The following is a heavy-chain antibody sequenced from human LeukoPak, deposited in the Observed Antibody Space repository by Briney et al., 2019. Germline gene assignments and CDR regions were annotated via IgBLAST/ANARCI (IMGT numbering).Heavy chain of an antibody. J-gene: IGHJ4*02. D-gene: IGHD2-21*01. CDR3: ATARLGDKADY. Sequence: ASVKVSREPPLFTSTKAIIRAVREAPGQGLEWMGWISAYNGNTKYAQKLQGRVTMTTDTSTSTAYMELWSLRADDTTVHYCATARLGDKADYWGQGTLVTVSS. CDR2: ISAYNGNT. V-gene: IGHV1-18*01. CDR1: LFTSTKAI.